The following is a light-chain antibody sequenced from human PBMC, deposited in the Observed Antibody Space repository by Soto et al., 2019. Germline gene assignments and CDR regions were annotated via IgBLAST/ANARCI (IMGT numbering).Light chain of an antibody. CDR2: DVN. V-gene: IGLV2-14*01. CDR1: SSDIGGYDY. Sequence: QSALTQPASVSGSPGQSITLSCTGTSSDIGGYDYVSWYQRHPGKAPKLIIYDVNNRPSGVSNRFSGSKSGNTASLTISGLQAEDEADYYCCSYASSYTVFGGGTKVTVL. CDR3: CSYASSYTV. J-gene: IGLJ3*02.